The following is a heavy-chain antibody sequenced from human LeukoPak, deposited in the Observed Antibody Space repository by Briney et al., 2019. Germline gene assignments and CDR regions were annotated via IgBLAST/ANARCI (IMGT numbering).Heavy chain of an antibody. J-gene: IGHJ4*02. CDR1: GFTFDDYA. CDR3: PREAGYRVDY. V-gene: IGHV3-49*03. Sequence: GGSLRLSCTASGFTFDDYAMSWFRQAPGKGLEWVGFIRMKASGATTEYAASVKGRFTMSRDDSKNIAFLQMNSLKTEDTAVYYCPREAGYRVDYWGQGTLVIVSS. D-gene: IGHD5-18*01. CDR2: IRMKASGATT.